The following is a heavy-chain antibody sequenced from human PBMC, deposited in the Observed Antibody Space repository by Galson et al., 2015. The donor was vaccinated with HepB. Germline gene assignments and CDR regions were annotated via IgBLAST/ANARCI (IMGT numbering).Heavy chain of an antibody. V-gene: IGHV1-3*01. J-gene: IGHJ3*02. D-gene: IGHD5-12*01. CDR1: GYAFSKYA. Sequence: SVKVSCKASGYAFSKYALHWVRQAPGQSPEWMGMINVGTGDTDKSQKLSGRLTMTRDTAAGTAYMELTSLTLEDTAVYYCARAGATVATWTLLGAFDIWGQGTMVTVSS. CDR3: ARAGATVATWTLLGAFDI. CDR2: INVGTGDT.